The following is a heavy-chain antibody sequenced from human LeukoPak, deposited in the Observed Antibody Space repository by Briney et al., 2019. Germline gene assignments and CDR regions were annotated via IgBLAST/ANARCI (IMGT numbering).Heavy chain of an antibody. Sequence: GGSLRLSCAASGFTFSSYSMNWVRQAPGKGLEWVSSISSSSSYIYYADSVKGRFTISRDNAKNSLYLQMNSLRAEDTAVYYCARFFLDFWSGYYTSDAFDIWGQGTMATVSS. V-gene: IGHV3-21*01. J-gene: IGHJ3*02. CDR1: GFTFSSYS. CDR3: ARFFLDFWSGYYTSDAFDI. CDR2: ISSSSSYI. D-gene: IGHD3-3*01.